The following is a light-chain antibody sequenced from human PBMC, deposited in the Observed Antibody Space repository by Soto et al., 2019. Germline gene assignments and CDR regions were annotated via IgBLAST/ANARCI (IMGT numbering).Light chain of an antibody. V-gene: IGKV1-39*01. CDR2: GAS. CDR1: QSISTY. CDR3: QQSYSTPRT. Sequence: DIQMTQSPSSLSASVGDRVTITCRASQSISTYVNWYQQKPGKAPKLLIYGASSLQSGAPSRFSGSGSGTDFTLTISSLQPEDFSTYYCQQSYSTPRTFGQGTKVEIK. J-gene: IGKJ1*01.